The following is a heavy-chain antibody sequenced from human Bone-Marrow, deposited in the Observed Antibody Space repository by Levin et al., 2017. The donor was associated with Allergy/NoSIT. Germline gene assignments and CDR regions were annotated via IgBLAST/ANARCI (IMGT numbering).Heavy chain of an antibody. V-gene: IGHV3-30*18. CDR1: GFRFSTYG. CDR3: AKATYSGSYFADY. Sequence: GESLKISCVAAGFRFSTYGMHWVRQSPVRGLEWVAAISSDERNQHYTDSVKGRFTISRDNSKNTLFLQMNSLTPDDTALYYCAKATYSGSYFADYWGQGTLVTVSS. D-gene: IGHD1-26*01. CDR2: ISSDERNQ. J-gene: IGHJ4*02.